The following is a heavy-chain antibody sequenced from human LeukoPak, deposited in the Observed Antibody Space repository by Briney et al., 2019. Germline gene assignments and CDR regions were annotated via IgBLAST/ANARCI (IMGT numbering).Heavy chain of an antibody. CDR2: ISSSSSYI. J-gene: IGHJ4*02. D-gene: IGHD2-15*01. V-gene: IGHV3-21*01. Sequence: GGSLRLSCAASGFTFSSYSMNWVRQAPGKGLEWVSSISSSSSYIYYADSVKGRFTISRDNAKNSLYLQMNSLRAEDTAVYYCARDDCSGGSCYSGFDYWGQGTLVTVSS. CDR3: ARDDCSGGSCYSGFDY. CDR1: GFTFSSYS.